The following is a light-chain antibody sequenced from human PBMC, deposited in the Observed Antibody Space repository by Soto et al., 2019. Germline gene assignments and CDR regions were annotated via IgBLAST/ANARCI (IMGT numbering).Light chain of an antibody. CDR2: DVT. Sequence: QSALTQPASVSGSPGQSITISCTGTSSDVGGYNSVSWYRQDPGKAPKLMIYDVTNRPSGVSNRFSGSKSGNTASLTISGLQAEDEADYYCSSFTSSIHYVFGTGTKVTVL. CDR3: SSFTSSIHYV. J-gene: IGLJ1*01. CDR1: SSDVGGYNS. V-gene: IGLV2-14*01.